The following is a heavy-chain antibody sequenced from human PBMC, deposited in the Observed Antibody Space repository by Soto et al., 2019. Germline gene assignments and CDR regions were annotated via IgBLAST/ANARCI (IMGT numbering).Heavy chain of an antibody. CDR1: GGSISSSSYY. Sequence: QLQLQESGPGLVKPSETLSLTCTVSGGSISSSSYYWGWIRQPPGKGLEWIGSIYYSGSTYYNPSLKSRLTISVDTSKNQFSLKLSSVTAADTAVYYWASQAGFYYYYGMDVWGQGTTVTVSS. J-gene: IGHJ6*02. V-gene: IGHV4-39*01. CDR3: ASQAGFYYYYGMDV. CDR2: IYYSGST. D-gene: IGHD6-19*01.